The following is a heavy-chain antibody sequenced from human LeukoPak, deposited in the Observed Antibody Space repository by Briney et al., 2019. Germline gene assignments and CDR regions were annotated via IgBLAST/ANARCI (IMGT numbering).Heavy chain of an antibody. Sequence: GGSLRLSCAASGFTFSGYWMSWVRQAPGKGLEWVANIKQDGSEKYYVDSVKGRFTISRDNAKNSLSLQMNSLRVADTAVYYCARRLLNYFDYWGQGTLVTVSS. J-gene: IGHJ4*02. V-gene: IGHV3-7*02. D-gene: IGHD2-8*01. CDR3: ARRLLNYFDY. CDR1: GFTFSGYW. CDR2: IKQDGSEK.